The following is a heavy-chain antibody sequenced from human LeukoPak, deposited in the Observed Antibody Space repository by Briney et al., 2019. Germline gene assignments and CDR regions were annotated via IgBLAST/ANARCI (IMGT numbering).Heavy chain of an antibody. CDR3: AKETYYYYDSSGYSHFDY. J-gene: IGHJ4*02. D-gene: IGHD3-22*01. CDR2: IRYDGSNK. CDR1: GFTFSSYG. Sequence: PGGSLSLSCAASGFTFSSYGMRWVRQAPGKGLEWVAFIRYDGSNKYYADSVKGRFTISRDNSKNTLYLQMNSLRAEDTAVYYCAKETYYYYDSSGYSHFDYWGQGTLVTVSS. V-gene: IGHV3-30*02.